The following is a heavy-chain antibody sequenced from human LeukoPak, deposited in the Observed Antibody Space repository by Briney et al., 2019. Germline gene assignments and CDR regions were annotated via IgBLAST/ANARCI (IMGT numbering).Heavy chain of an antibody. Sequence: GGSLRLSCAASGFTFNSYTMNWIRQAPGKGLEWVSSISSSSSYIYYADSVKGRFTISRDNSKNTLYLQMNSLRAEDTAVYYCARDSYYDSSGYYQDAFDIWGQGTMVTVSS. CDR2: ISSSSSYI. D-gene: IGHD3-22*01. J-gene: IGHJ3*02. CDR3: ARDSYYDSSGYYQDAFDI. V-gene: IGHV3-21*01. CDR1: GFTFNSYT.